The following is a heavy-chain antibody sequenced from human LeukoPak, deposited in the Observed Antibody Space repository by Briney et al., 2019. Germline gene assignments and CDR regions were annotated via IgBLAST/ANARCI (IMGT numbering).Heavy chain of an antibody. CDR2: INHSGST. D-gene: IGHD2-15*01. CDR3: ARDGKGSSGSHDWYYFDY. Sequence: SGTLSLTCAVYGGSFSGYYWSWIRQPPGKGLEWIGEINHSGSTNYNPSLKSRVTISVDTSKNQFSLKLSSVTAADTAVYYCARDGKGSSGSHDWYYFDYWGQGTLATVSS. J-gene: IGHJ4*02. CDR1: GGSFSGYY. V-gene: IGHV4-34*01.